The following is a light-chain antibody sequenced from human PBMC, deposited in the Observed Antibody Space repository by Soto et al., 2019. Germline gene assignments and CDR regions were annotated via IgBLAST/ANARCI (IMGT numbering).Light chain of an antibody. Sequence: DIQMTQSPSTLSASVGDTVTITCRASQTIGTWLAWYKQKPAKAPKLLIYKASTLESGVPSRFSGSGSGTEFTLTISSMKADDFATYYCQQYNDISTFGGGTKVDIK. CDR1: QTIGTW. J-gene: IGKJ4*01. CDR2: KAS. CDR3: QQYNDIST. V-gene: IGKV1-5*03.